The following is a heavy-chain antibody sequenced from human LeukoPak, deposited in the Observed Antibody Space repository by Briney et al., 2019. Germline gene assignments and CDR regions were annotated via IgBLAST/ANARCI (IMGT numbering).Heavy chain of an antibody. CDR1: GFTFSSYS. D-gene: IGHD5-18*01. J-gene: IGHJ4*02. V-gene: IGHV3-21*01. CDR2: ISSSSTYI. CDR3: APEGGSSYDY. Sequence: GGSLRLSCAASGFTFSSYSMNWVRQAPGKGLEWVSSISSSSTYIYYADSVKGRFTISRDNAKNTLYLEMNSLRAEDTALYYCAPEGGSSYDYWGQGTLVTVSS.